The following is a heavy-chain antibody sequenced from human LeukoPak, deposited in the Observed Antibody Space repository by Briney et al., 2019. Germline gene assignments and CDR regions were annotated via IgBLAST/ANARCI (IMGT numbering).Heavy chain of an antibody. D-gene: IGHD2/OR15-2a*01. CDR3: ARDNASLRIVGMHDAFDI. CDR2: VYTTGST. J-gene: IGHJ3*02. V-gene: IGHV4-61*02. CDR1: GGSISDGTYY. Sequence: SQTLSLTCTVSGGSISDGTYYWSWIRQPAGKGLEWIGRVYTTGSTNYNPSLKSRVTISLAPSKNQFSLKLTSVTAADTAVYYCARDNASLRIVGMHDAFDIWGQGTMVTVSS.